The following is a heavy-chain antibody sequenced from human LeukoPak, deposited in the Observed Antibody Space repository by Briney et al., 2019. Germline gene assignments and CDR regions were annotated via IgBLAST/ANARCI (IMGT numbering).Heavy chain of an antibody. Sequence: ASVKVSCKASGYTFSSYDINWVRQAIGQGLEWVGWMNPNSGNTGYAQKFQGRVTMTRNTSISTAYMELSSLRSEDTAVYYCARVSMVRGAAPYNWFDPWGQGTLVTVSS. CDR3: ARVSMVRGAAPYNWFDP. CDR2: MNPNSGNT. D-gene: IGHD3-10*01. J-gene: IGHJ5*02. V-gene: IGHV1-8*01. CDR1: GYTFSSYD.